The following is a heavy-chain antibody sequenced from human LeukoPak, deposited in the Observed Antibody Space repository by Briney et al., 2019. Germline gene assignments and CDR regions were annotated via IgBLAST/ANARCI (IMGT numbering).Heavy chain of an antibody. J-gene: IGHJ6*02. Sequence: GESLTISCKGSGYSFTSYWISWVRQMRGKGLDWMGRIDHTDSYTNYSPSFEGHVIISVDISISTAYLQWSSLKASDTVMYYCARMDVWGQGTTVTVSS. CDR3: ARMDV. V-gene: IGHV5-10-1*01. CDR2: IDHTDSYT. CDR1: GYSFTSYW.